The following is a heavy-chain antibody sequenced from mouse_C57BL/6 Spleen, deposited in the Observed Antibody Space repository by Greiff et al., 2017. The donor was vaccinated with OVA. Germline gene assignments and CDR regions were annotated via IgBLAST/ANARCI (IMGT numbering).Heavy chain of an antibody. CDR2: ISSGSSTI. V-gene: IGHV5-17*01. J-gene: IGHJ4*01. Sequence: DVKLVESGGGLVKPGGSLKLSCAASGFTFSDYGMHWVRQAPEKGLEWVAYISSGSSTIYYADTVKGRFTITRDNAKNTLFLQMTSLRSEDTAMYYCARATVVADYYAMAYWGQGTSVTVSS. CDR1: GFTFSDYG. CDR3: ARATVVADYYAMAY. D-gene: IGHD1-1*01.